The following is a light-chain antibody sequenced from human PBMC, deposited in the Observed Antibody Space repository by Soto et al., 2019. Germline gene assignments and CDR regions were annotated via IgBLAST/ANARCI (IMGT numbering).Light chain of an antibody. V-gene: IGLV2-14*01. CDR2: DVS. CDR1: SSDVGGYNY. J-gene: IGLJ2*01. Sequence: QSALTQPASVSGSPGQSITISCTGTSSDVGGYNYVSWYQQHPGKAPKLMIYDVSNRPSGVSNRFSGSKSGNTASLTISGLQSADEADYYCSSYISSSTVVFGGGTQLTVL. CDR3: SSYISSSTVV.